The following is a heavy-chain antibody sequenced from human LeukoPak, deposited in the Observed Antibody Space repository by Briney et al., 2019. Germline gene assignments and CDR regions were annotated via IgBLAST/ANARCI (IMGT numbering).Heavy chain of an antibody. CDR2: IYTSGST. Sequence: SETLSLTCTVSGGSISSSSYYWGWIRQPPGKGLEWIGRIYTSGSTNYNPSLKSRVTISVDTSKNQFSLKLSSVTAADTAVYYCARVGIAVAGNRPYYYYYMDVWGKGTTVTISS. J-gene: IGHJ6*03. CDR3: ARVGIAVAGNRPYYYYYMDV. CDR1: GGSISSSSYY. D-gene: IGHD6-19*01. V-gene: IGHV4-39*07.